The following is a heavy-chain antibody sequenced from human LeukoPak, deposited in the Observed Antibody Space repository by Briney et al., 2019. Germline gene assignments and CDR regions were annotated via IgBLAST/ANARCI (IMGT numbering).Heavy chain of an antibody. J-gene: IGHJ4*02. CDR3: ARLGGRRMPPPYGSGSYYNDGY. Sequence: SETLSLTCAVYGGSFSGYYWSWIRQPPGKGLEWIGEINHSGSTNYNPSLKSRVTISVDTSKNQFSLKLTSVTAADTAVYYCARLGGRRMPPPYGSGSYYNDGYWGQGTLVTVSS. CDR2: INHSGST. D-gene: IGHD3-10*01. V-gene: IGHV4-34*01. CDR1: GGSFSGYY.